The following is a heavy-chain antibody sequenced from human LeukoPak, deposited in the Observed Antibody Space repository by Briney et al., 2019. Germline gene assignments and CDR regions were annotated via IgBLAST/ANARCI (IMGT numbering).Heavy chain of an antibody. D-gene: IGHD7-27*01. J-gene: IGHJ5*02. CDR3: ARDGVNWGIDL. CDR2: ILNDGSNQ. Sequence: GGSLRLSCAASGLTFRLHGMHWVRQAPGKGLEWVAVILNDGSNQYYADSVKGRFTVSRDNSKNTVFLQVNSLRADDTAVYYCARDGVNWGIDLWGQGTLVIVSS. CDR1: GLTFRLHG. V-gene: IGHV3-33*01.